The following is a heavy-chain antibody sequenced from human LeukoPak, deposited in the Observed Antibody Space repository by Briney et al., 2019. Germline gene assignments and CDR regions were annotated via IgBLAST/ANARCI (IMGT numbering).Heavy chain of an antibody. CDR3: ARRHCSSTSCYADYYGMDV. CDR1: GGTFSSYA. Sequence: SVKVSCKASGGTFSSYAISWVRQAPGQGLEWMGGIIPIFGTANYAQKFQGRVTITADESTSTAYMELSSLRSEDTAVYYCARRHCSSTSCYADYYGMDVWGKGTTVTVSS. CDR2: IIPIFGTA. J-gene: IGHJ6*04. V-gene: IGHV1-69*13. D-gene: IGHD2-2*01.